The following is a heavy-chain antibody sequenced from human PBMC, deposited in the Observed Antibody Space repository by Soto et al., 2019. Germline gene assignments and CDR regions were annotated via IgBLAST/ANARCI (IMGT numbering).Heavy chain of an antibody. CDR2: INAGNGNT. Sequence: ASVKVSCKASGYTFTDYAIHWVRQAPGQRLEWMGWINAGNGNTVYSQKFQGRITITRDTSASIAYVELSTLTSEDTAVFYCARAAYCTSPICYPLGYYMDVWGKGTTVTVSS. V-gene: IGHV1-3*01. CDR1: GYTFTDYA. CDR3: ARAAYCTSPICYPLGYYMDV. J-gene: IGHJ6*03. D-gene: IGHD2-8*01.